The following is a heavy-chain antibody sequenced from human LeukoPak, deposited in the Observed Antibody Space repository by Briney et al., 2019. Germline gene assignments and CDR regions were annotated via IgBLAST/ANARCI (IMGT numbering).Heavy chain of an antibody. CDR2: IYPGDSDT. Sequence: GESLKISCKGSGYSFTSYWIGWVRQMPGKGLELMGIIYPGDSDTRSSPSFQSQVTISADKSISTAYLQWSSLKASATAMYYCARHEEAYGSGTPTDYWGQGTLVTVSS. V-gene: IGHV5-51*01. CDR1: GYSFTSYW. J-gene: IGHJ4*02. CDR3: ARHEEAYGSGTPTDY. D-gene: IGHD3-10*01.